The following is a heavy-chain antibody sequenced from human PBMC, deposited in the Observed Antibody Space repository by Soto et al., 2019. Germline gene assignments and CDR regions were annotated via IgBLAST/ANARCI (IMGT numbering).Heavy chain of an antibody. V-gene: IGHV4-34*01. D-gene: IGHD6-19*01. Sequence: PSETLSLTCAVYGGSFSGYYWSWIRQPPGKGLEWIGEINHSGSTNYNPSLKSRVTISVDTSKNQFSLKLSSVTAADTAVYYCARGVTYSSGWSTIRGGMDVWGQGTTVTVSS. CDR3: ARGVTYSSGWSTIRGGMDV. CDR2: INHSGST. J-gene: IGHJ6*02. CDR1: GGSFSGYY.